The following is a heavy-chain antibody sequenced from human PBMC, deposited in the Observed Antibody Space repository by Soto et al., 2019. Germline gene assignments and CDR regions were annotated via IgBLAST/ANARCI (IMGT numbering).Heavy chain of an antibody. J-gene: IGHJ5*02. CDR3: ARQAPSDILTARGAWCDP. CDR2: IYHSGHT. D-gene: IGHD3-9*01. V-gene: IGHV4-39*01. CDR1: GGSVSTSSYY. Sequence: TSETLSLTCTVSGGSVSTSSYYWAWIRQPPGKGLEWIASIYHSGHTFYNPSLKSRVTISVDTSKNRFSRKLSSVSAADTAVYYCARQAPSDILTARGAWCDPWGQGTLVTVSS.